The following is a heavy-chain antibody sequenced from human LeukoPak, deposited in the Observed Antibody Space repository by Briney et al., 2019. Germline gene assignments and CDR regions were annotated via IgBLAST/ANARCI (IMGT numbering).Heavy chain of an antibody. CDR3: ARDSGTGGVTFDY. CDR1: GLTVSSKY. J-gene: IGHJ4*02. D-gene: IGHD3-16*01. V-gene: IGHV3-66*01. CDR2: IYSGGTT. Sequence: GGSLRLSCAAPGLTVSSKYMSWVRQALGKGLEWVSVIYSGGTTYYADSVKGRFTISRDNSKNTLYLQLNSLRAEDTAVYYRARDSGTGGVTFDYWGQGTLVTVSS.